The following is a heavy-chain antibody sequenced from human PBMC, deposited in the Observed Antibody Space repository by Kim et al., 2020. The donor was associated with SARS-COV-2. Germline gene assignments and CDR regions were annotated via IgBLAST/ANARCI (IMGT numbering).Heavy chain of an antibody. CDR3: ARANFGWLFYSYGMDV. J-gene: IGHJ6*02. CDR1: GFTFSSYA. V-gene: IGHV3-48*03. Sequence: GGSLRLSCAASGFTFSSYAMNWVRQAPGKGLEWVSYISCSGSTIYYADSVKGRFTISRDNAKNSLYLQMNSLRAEDTAVYYCARANFGWLFYSYGMDVWGQGTTVTVSS. CDR2: ISCSGSTI. D-gene: IGHD3-9*01.